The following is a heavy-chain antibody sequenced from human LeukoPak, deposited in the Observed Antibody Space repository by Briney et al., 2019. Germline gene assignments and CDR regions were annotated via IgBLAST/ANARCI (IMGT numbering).Heavy chain of an antibody. CDR2: INHSGST. Sequence: SETLSLTCAVYGGSFSGYYWSWIRQPPGKGLEWIGEINHSGSTNYNPSLKSRVTISVDTSKNQFSLKLSSVTAADTAVYYCASRPLDTAMALYYFDYWGQGTLVTVPS. J-gene: IGHJ4*02. D-gene: IGHD5-18*01. V-gene: IGHV4-34*01. CDR3: ASRPLDTAMALYYFDY. CDR1: GGSFSGYY.